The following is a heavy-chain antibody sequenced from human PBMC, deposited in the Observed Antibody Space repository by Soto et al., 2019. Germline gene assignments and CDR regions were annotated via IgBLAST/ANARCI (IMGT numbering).Heavy chain of an antibody. V-gene: IGHV1-8*01. CDR1: GYTFTSYD. J-gene: IGHJ6*02. D-gene: IGHD3-9*01. Sequence: ASVKVSCKASGYTFTSYDINWVRQATGQGLEWMGWMNPNSGNTGYAQKCQGRVTMTRTTSISTAYMELSSLRSEDTAVYYCSRVQSLRYFDWLSYMVPRSYYGRDVFGQVNTVT. CDR3: SRVQSLRYFDWLSYMVPRSYYGRDV. CDR2: MNPNSGNT.